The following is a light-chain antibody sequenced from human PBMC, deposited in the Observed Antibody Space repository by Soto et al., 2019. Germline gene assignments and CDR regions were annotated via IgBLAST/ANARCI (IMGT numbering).Light chain of an antibody. J-gene: IGLJ2*01. Sequence: QSVLTQPASVSGSPGQSITISGTGSSSDVGSYNLVSWYQQHPGKAPKVMIYEDKKRPSGVSNRFSGSKSGNTASLTISGLQAEDEAVYYCCSYSDTTSVVIGGGTKLTVL. CDR1: SSDVGSYNL. CDR3: CSYSDTTSVV. V-gene: IGLV2-23*01. CDR2: EDK.